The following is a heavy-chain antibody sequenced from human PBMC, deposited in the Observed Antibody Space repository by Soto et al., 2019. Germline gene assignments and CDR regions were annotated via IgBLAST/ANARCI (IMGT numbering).Heavy chain of an antibody. J-gene: IGHJ5*01. Sequence: MNWAQQETGQGLEWMGWMNPNTGNTGYAQKFRGRVTLTRNTSISTAYMELMSLKTEDTAVYFCARRQERSGPNYFDFCGQRTFVSVSS. CDR3: ARRQERSGPNYFDF. D-gene: IGHD6-25*01. V-gene: IGHV1-8*01. CDR2: MNPNTGNT.